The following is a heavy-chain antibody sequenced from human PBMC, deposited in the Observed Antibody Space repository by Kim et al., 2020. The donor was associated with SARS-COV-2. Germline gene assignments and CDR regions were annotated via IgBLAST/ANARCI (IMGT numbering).Heavy chain of an antibody. Sequence: ASVKVSCKASGYTFTSYGISWVRQAPGQGLEWMGRISAYNGNTNYAQKLQGRVTMTTDTSTSTAYMELRGLRSDDTAVYYCARATKVVVVAATSFDYWGQGTLVTVTS. CDR3: ARATKVVVVAATSFDY. CDR2: ISAYNGNT. CDR1: GYTFTSYG. D-gene: IGHD2-15*01. J-gene: IGHJ4*02. V-gene: IGHV1-18*01.